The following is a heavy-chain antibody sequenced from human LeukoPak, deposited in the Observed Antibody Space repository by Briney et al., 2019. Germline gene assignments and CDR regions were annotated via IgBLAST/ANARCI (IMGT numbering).Heavy chain of an antibody. V-gene: IGHV4-31*03. Sequence: SETLSLTCTVSGGSISSGGYYWSWIRQHPGTGLEWIGYIYYSGSTYYNPSLKSRVTISVDTSKNQFSLKLSSVTAADTAVYYCASGHPELSSFDYWGQGTLVTVSS. CDR2: IYYSGST. CDR1: GGSISSGGYY. D-gene: IGHD1-26*01. J-gene: IGHJ4*02. CDR3: ASGHPELSSFDY.